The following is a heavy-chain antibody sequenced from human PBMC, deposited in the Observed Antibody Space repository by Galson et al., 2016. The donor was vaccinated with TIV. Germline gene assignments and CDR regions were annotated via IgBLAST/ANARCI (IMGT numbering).Heavy chain of an antibody. V-gene: IGHV3-53*01. CDR3: ARKDSSDQGDLRGAFDV. D-gene: IGHD1-26*01. CDR2: MYHDYRT. Sequence: SLRLSCAVSGFLVTSQHISWVRQAPGRGLEWVSAMYHDYRTYYTDSVKGRFTISRDNSKNTVYLQMNSLRAEDTGVYYCARKDSSDQGDLRGAFDVWGQGTMVTVSS. CDR1: GFLVTSQH. J-gene: IGHJ3*01.